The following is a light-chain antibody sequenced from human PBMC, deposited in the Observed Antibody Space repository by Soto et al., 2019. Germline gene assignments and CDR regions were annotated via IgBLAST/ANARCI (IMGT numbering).Light chain of an antibody. Sequence: EIVMTQSPATLSVSPGDRVTLSCRASQSVSSDLAWYQQRPGQAPRLLIYGASTRATGIPARFSGTGSGTEFTLTISSLQSEDFAVYYCQQYNNWPPLTFGQGSKLEIK. CDR1: QSVSSD. V-gene: IGKV3-15*01. CDR3: QQYNNWPPLT. CDR2: GAS. J-gene: IGKJ2*01.